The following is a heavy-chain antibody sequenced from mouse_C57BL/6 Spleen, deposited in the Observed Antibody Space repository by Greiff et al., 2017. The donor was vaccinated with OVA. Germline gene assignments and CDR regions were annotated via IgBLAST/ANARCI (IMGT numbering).Heavy chain of an antibody. CDR3: ARKYYGSSYWYFDV. CDR1: GYSFTGYY. D-gene: IGHD1-1*01. V-gene: IGHV1-42*01. Sequence: VQLKQSGPELVKPGASVKISCKASGYSFTGYYMNWVKQSPEKSLEWIGEINPSTGGTTSNQKFKAKATLTVDKSSSTAYMQLKSLTSEDSAGYYCARKYYGSSYWYFDVWGTGTTGTVSS. J-gene: IGHJ1*03. CDR2: INPSTGGT.